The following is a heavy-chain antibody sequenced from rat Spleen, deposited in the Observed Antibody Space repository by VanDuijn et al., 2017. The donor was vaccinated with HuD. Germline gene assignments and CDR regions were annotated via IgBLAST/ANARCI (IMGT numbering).Heavy chain of an antibody. Sequence: EVKLVESGGGLVQPGRSLKLSCAASGFNFNDYWMGWIRQAPTTGLEWVASISPSGGYTYYRDSVKGRFTISRDNAKSTLYLQMDSLRSEDTATYYCARHGSYYPWFAYWGQGTLVTVSS. CDR3: ARHGSYYPWFAY. J-gene: IGHJ3*01. CDR2: ISPSGGYT. D-gene: IGHD1-12*02. V-gene: IGHV5-25*01. CDR1: GFNFNDYW.